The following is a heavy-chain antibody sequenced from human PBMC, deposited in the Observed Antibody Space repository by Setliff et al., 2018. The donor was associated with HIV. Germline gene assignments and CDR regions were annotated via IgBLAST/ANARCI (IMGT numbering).Heavy chain of an antibody. D-gene: IGHD6-6*01. CDR3: ARGGRSLAAQTWFDP. CDR2: INHSGST. V-gene: IGHV4-34*01. Sequence: SETLSLTCAVYGGSFSGYYWFWIRQPPGKGLEWIGEINHSGSTNYNPSLKSRVTISVDTSKNQFSLKLSSVTAADTAVYYCARGGRSLAAQTWFDPWGQGTLVTVSS. J-gene: IGHJ5*02. CDR1: GGSFSGYY.